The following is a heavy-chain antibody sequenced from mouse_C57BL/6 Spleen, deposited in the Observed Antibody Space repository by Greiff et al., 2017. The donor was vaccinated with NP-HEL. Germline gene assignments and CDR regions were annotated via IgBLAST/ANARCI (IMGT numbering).Heavy chain of an antibody. Sequence: QVQLQQPGAELVKPGASVKVSCKASGYTFTSYWMHWVKQRPGQGLEWIGRIHPSDSDTNYNQKFKGKATLTVDKSSSTAYMQLSSLTSEDSAVYYWAILDDGYWAWFAYWGQGTLVTVSA. D-gene: IGHD2-3*01. CDR3: AILDDGYWAWFAY. CDR2: IHPSDSDT. CDR1: GYTFTSYW. J-gene: IGHJ3*01. V-gene: IGHV1-74*01.